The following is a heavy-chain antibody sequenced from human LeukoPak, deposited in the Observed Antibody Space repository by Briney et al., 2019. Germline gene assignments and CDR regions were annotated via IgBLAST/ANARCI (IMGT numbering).Heavy chain of an antibody. CDR3: AKDRTGYSSGWYSSAFDY. V-gene: IGHV3-23*01. CDR2: ISGSGGST. D-gene: IGHD6-19*01. J-gene: IGHJ4*02. CDR1: GFTFSSYA. Sequence: GGSLRLSCAASGFTFSSYAMSWVRQAPEKGLEWVSAISGSGGSTYYADSVKGRFTISRDNSKNTLYLQMNSLRAEDTAVYYCAKDRTGYSSGWYSSAFDYWGQGTLVTVSS.